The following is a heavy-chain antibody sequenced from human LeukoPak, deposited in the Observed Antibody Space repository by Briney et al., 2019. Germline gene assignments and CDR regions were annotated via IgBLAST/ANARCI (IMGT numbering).Heavy chain of an antibody. CDR2: ISYDGSNK. J-gene: IGHJ1*01. CDR1: GFTFSGYA. V-gene: IGHV3-30-3*01. CDR3: ASLGYCSGGSCPRTGDFQH. D-gene: IGHD2-15*01. Sequence: PGRSLRLSCAASGFTFSGYAMHWVRQAPGKGLEWVAVISYDGSNKYYADSVKGRFTISRDNSKNTLYLQMNSLRAEDTAVYYCASLGYCSGGSCPRTGDFQHWGQGTLVTVSS.